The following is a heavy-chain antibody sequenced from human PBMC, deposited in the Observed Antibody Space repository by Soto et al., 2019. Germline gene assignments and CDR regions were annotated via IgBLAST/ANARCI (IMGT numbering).Heavy chain of an antibody. V-gene: IGHV3-23*01. J-gene: IGHJ3*02. CDR1: GFTFSSYA. Sequence: PGGSLRLSCAASGFTFSSYAMSWVRQAPGKGLEWVSAISGSGGSTYYADSVKGRFTISRDNSKNTLYMKMNSLRAEKTDVYYCSRAEVDYYDSSGIHDAFDIWGQGTMVTVSS. CDR2: ISGSGGST. CDR3: SRAEVDYYDSSGIHDAFDI. D-gene: IGHD3-22*01.